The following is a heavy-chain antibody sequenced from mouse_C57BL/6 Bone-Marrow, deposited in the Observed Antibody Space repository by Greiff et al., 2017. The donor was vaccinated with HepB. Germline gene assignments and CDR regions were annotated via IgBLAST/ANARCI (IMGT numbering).Heavy chain of an antibody. V-gene: IGHV1-62-2*01. D-gene: IGHD1-1*01. CDR3: ARHARDYYGSRGAWFAY. CDR1: GYTFTEYT. Sequence: VQLQQSGAELVKPGASVKLSCKASGYTFTEYTIHWVKQRSGQGLEWIGWFYPGSGSIKYNEKFKDKATLTADKSSSTVYMELRRLTSEDSAVYFCARHARDYYGSRGAWFAYWGQGTLVTVSA. J-gene: IGHJ3*01. CDR2: FYPGSGSI.